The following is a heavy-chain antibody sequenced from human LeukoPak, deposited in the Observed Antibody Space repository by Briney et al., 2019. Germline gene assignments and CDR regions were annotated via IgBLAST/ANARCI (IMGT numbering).Heavy chain of an antibody. D-gene: IGHD2-2*01. J-gene: IGHJ6*02. V-gene: IGHV1-2*02. CDR3: ARAKGDIVVVPAAIANYGMDV. CDR2: INPNSGGT. Sequence: ASVKVSCKASGYTFTGYYMHWVRQAPGQGLEWMGWINPNSGGTNYAQKFQGRVTMTRDTSINTAYMELSRLRSDDTAVYYCARAKGDIVVVPAAIANYGMDVWGQGTTVTVSS. CDR1: GYTFTGYY.